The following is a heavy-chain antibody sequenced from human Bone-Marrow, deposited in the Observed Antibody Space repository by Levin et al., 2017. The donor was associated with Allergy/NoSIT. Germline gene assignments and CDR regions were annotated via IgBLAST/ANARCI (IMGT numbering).Heavy chain of an antibody. J-gene: IGHJ4*02. Sequence: LSLPCAASGFTFSSPAMDWVRQAPGKGLAWVAVISYDGTNKHYADSVKGRFTISRDNSKNTLYLQMNSLRGEDTAVYYCARVPIHSSSWPSTIDSWGQGTEVTVSS. V-gene: IGHV3-30-3*01. CDR2: ISYDGTNK. CDR1: GFTFSSPA. CDR3: ARVPIHSSSWPSTIDS. D-gene: IGHD6-13*01.